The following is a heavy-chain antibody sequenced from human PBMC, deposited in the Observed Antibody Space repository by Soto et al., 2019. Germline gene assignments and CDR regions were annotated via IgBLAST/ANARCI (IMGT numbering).Heavy chain of an antibody. D-gene: IGHD1-7*01. Sequence: GGSLRLSCAASGFTFSSYGMHWVHQAPGKGLEWVSYISSSSSTIYYADSVKGRFTISRDNAKNSLYLQMNSLRDEDTAVYYCARDRRGITGTTANPPNWFDPWGQGALVTVSS. V-gene: IGHV3-48*02. CDR3: ARDRRGITGTTANPPNWFDP. CDR1: GFTFSSYG. J-gene: IGHJ5*02. CDR2: ISSSSSTI.